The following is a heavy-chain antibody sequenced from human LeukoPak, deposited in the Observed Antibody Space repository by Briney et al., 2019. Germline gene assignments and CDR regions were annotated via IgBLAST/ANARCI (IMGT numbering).Heavy chain of an antibody. V-gene: IGHV4-59*01. CDR2: IYYSGST. CDR1: GGSISSDH. Sequence: SETLSLTCTVSGGSISSDHWTWIRQRPGKGLEWIGHIYYSGSTNYNPSLESRVTLSVDTSKNQLSLKLSSVTAADTAVYYCARGYAGLDSWGQGTLVTVSS. D-gene: IGHD5-12*01. CDR3: ARGYAGLDS. J-gene: IGHJ4*02.